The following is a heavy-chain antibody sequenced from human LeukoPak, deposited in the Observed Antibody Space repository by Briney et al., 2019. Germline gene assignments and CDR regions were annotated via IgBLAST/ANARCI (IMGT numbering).Heavy chain of an antibody. J-gene: IGHJ4*02. Sequence: SETLSLTGAVYGGPFSGSYESWIRQPPGKGLEWIGEINHSGSTNYNPSLKSRVTISVDTSKNQFSLKLSSVTAADTAVYYCARGSEEMTTETEHPKSCILAYWGQGTLVTVSS. CDR3: ARGSEEMTTETEHPKSCILAY. D-gene: IGHD4-17*01. CDR2: INHSGST. V-gene: IGHV4-34*01. CDR1: GGPFSGSY.